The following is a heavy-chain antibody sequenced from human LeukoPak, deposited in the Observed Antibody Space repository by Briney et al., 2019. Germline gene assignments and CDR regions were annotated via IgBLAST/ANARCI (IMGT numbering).Heavy chain of an antibody. Sequence: GGSLRLSCAASGFTFSSYAMTWVRQAPGKGLEWVSSIDASGGSTYYADSVKGRFTISRDNSKNTFFLQMNTLRAADTAVYYCAKGSGSGWYGWFAPWGQGTLATVSS. CDR3: AKGSGSGWYGWFAP. D-gene: IGHD6-19*01. CDR2: IDASGGST. V-gene: IGHV3-23*01. J-gene: IGHJ5*02. CDR1: GFTFSSYA.